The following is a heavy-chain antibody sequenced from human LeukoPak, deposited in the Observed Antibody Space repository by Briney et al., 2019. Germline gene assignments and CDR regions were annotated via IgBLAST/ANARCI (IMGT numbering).Heavy chain of an antibody. J-gene: IGHJ4*02. V-gene: IGHV3-30*03. CDR1: GFTFSSYG. CDR2: MSYDGSEK. D-gene: IGHD1-26*01. Sequence: HAGRTLRLSCAASGFTFSSYGMHWVRQAPGKGLEWVAGMSYDGSEKFYAESVKGRFTISRDNSENTLYLQMNSLRTEDTAVYNCARDLSGSYTVDYWGQGTLLTASS. CDR3: ARDLSGSYTVDY.